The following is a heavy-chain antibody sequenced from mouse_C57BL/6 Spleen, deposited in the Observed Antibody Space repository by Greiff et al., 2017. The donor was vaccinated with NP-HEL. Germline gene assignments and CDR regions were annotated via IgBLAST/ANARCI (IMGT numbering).Heavy chain of an antibody. V-gene: IGHV14-2*01. CDR2: IDPEDGET. CDR3: ARWAGSSPYAMYY. J-gene: IGHJ4*01. CDR1: GFNIKDYY. D-gene: IGHD1-1*01. Sequence: VQLQQSGAELVKPGASVKLSCTASGFNIKDYYMHWVKQRTEQGLEWIGRIDPEDGETKYAPKFQGKATITADPSSNTAYLQLSSLTSDDTAVYYCARWAGSSPYAMYYWGQGTSVTVSS.